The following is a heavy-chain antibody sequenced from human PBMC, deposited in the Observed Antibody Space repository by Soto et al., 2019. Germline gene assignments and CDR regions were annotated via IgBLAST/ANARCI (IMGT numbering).Heavy chain of an antibody. J-gene: IGHJ4*02. CDR1: GYTFTGYY. V-gene: IGHV1-3*01. D-gene: IGHD6-13*01. Sequence: ASVKVSCKASGYTFTGYYMHWVRQAPGQRLEWMGWINAGNGNTKYSQKFQGRVTITRDTSASTAYMELSSLRSEDTAVYYCARDDSSSLIDYWGQGTPVTVSS. CDR3: ARDDSSSLIDY. CDR2: INAGNGNT.